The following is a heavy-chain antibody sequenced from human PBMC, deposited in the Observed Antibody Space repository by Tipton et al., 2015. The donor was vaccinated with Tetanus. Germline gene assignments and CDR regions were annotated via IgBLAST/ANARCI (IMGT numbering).Heavy chain of an antibody. J-gene: IGHJ6*02. CDR1: GGGFRKFA. CDR2: IIPALSTT. CDR3: ARDRAVPVQAYGTDV. Sequence: GAEVKKPGSSVKVSCKASGGGFRKFAISWLRQAPGQGVWLMGTIIPALSTTTYEQKFRGRITITADGSTSTAYMELSSLTSDDTAVYYCARDRAVPVQAYGTDVWGQGTSVTVSS. D-gene: IGHD6-19*01. V-gene: IGHV1-69*15.